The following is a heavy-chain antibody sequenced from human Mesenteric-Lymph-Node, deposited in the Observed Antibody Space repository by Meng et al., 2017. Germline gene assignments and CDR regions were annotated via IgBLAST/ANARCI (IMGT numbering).Heavy chain of an antibody. CDR1: GGSISSSDW. D-gene: IGHD3-22*01. CDR3: ASSDYYRSDY. J-gene: IGHJ4*02. V-gene: IGHV4-4*02. Sequence: QGQLQGSGPGLVKPSGTLSLTCAVSGGSISSSDWWSWVRQPPGKGLEWIGETSHSGSTNYSPSLKSRVTISLDKSKNQLSLKLNSVTAADTAVYYCASSDYYRSDYWGQGTLVTVSS. CDR2: TSHSGST.